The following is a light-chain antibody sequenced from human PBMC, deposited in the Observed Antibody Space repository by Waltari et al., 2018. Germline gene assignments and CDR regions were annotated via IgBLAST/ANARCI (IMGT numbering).Light chain of an antibody. Sequence: EIVMTQAPLSLSVTPGQPASMSCTPSQSLLHSDGRARLYWYLQKPGQSPQLLISEVSNRFSGVTERFSGSGSGTDFTLKISRVEAEDVGVYFCMQNIQLPTFGQGTKVEIE. CDR1: QSLLHSDGRAR. J-gene: IGKJ1*01. V-gene: IGKV2D-29*02. CDR2: EVS. CDR3: MQNIQLPT.